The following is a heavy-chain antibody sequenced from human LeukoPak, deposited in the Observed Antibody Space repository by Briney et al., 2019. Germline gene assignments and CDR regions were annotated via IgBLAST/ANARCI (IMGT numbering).Heavy chain of an antibody. CDR3: ARSRIGSWGYFDY. J-gene: IGHJ4*02. V-gene: IGHV4-31*03. Sequence: KPSETLSLTCTVSGGSISSGGYYWSWIRQHPGEGLEWIGYIYYSGSTYYNPSLKSRVTISVDTSKNQFSLKLSSVTAADTAVYYCARSRIGSWGYFDYWGQGTLVTVSS. CDR2: IYYSGST. D-gene: IGHD3-10*01. CDR1: GGSISSGGYY.